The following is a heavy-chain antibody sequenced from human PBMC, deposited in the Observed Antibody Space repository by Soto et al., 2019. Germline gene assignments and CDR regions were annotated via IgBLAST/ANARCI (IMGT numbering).Heavy chain of an antibody. V-gene: IGHV4-34*01. CDR1: SASLGYHY. CDR3: AREARGQQLVLDY. J-gene: IGHJ4*02. Sequence: PSETLSLTCAVFSASLGYHYWAWIRQSPDKGLEWIGEVHPSGSTDYNPSLKSRLTLSLDTSKNQFSLKLSSVTAADTAVYYCAREARGQQLVLDYWGQGTLVTVSS. D-gene: IGHD6-13*01. CDR2: VHPSGST.